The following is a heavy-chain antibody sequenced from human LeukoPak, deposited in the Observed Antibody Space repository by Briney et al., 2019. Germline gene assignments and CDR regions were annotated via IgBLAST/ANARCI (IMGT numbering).Heavy chain of an antibody. Sequence: GGSLRLSCAASGFTFSSYWMSWVRHAPGKGLEWVANIKQDGSAKLYVDSVKGRFTISRDNAKNSLYLQLNSLRAEDTAIYHCARVSSYSSSSGSLCDYWGQGTRVTVSS. CDR1: GFTFSSYW. CDR2: IKQDGSAK. V-gene: IGHV3-7*01. J-gene: IGHJ4*02. CDR3: ARVSSYSSSSGSLCDY. D-gene: IGHD6-6*01.